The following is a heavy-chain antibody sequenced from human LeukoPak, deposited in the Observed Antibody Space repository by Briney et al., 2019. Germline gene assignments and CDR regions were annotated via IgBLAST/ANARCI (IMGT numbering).Heavy chain of an antibody. CDR2: IYYSGST. CDR3: AREYYYGSGSYTHNWFDP. D-gene: IGHD3-10*01. J-gene: IGHJ5*02. CDR1: GGSISSGGYY. V-gene: IGHV4-31*03. Sequence: PSETLSLTCTVSGGSISSGGYYWSWIRQHPGKGLEWIGYIYYSGSTYYNPSLKSRVTISVDTSKNQFSLKLSSVTAADTAVYYCAREYYYGSGSYTHNWFDPWGQGTLVTVSS.